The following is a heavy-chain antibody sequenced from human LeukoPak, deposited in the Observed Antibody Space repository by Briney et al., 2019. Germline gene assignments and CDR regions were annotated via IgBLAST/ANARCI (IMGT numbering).Heavy chain of an antibody. CDR1: GGSISSYY. CDR2: IYYSGST. D-gene: IGHD4-17*01. Sequence: SETLSLTCTVSGGSISSYYWSWIRQPPGKGLEWNGYIYYSGSTNYNPSLKSRVTISVDTSKNQFSLRLSSVTAADTAVYYCARFAVTTLEAFDIWGQGTMVTVSS. V-gene: IGHV4-59*01. CDR3: ARFAVTTLEAFDI. J-gene: IGHJ3*02.